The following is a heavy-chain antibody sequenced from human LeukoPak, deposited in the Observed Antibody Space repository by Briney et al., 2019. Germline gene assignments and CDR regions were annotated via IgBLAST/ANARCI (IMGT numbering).Heavy chain of an antibody. CDR3: ARDRGRATWFDP. CDR2: IYYSGST. D-gene: IGHD3-10*01. Sequence: SETLSLTCTVSGGSITSYYWHWIRQPPGKGLEWIGYIYYSGSTNYNPSLKSRVTVSVDTSRNQFSLKLHSVTAADTAVYYCARDRGRATWFDPWGQGTAVTVSS. CDR1: GGSITSYY. V-gene: IGHV4-59*01. J-gene: IGHJ5*02.